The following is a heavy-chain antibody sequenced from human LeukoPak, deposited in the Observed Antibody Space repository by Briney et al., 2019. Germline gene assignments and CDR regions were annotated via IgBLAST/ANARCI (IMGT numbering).Heavy chain of an antibody. V-gene: IGHV3-66*01. CDR2: IYSGGST. CDR3: ARDRRNYYDSSGYYSYYYYMDV. J-gene: IGHJ6*03. CDR1: GFTFSSYW. D-gene: IGHD3-22*01. Sequence: PGGSLRLSCAASGFTFSSYWMSWVRQAPGKGLEWVSVIYSGGSTYYADSVKGRFTISRDNSKNTLYLQMNSLRAEDTAVYYCARDRRNYYDSSGYYSYYYYMDVWGKGTTVTVSS.